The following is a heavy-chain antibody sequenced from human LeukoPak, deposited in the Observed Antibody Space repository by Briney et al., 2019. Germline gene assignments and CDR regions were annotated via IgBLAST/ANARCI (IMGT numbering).Heavy chain of an antibody. Sequence: SETLSLTCAVYGGSFSGYYWSWIRQPPGKGLEWIWEINHSGSTNYNPSLKSRVTISLDTSKNQFSLKLSSVTAADTAVYYCARGRAIFGGTYIEAWFDPWGQGTLVTVSS. V-gene: IGHV4-34*01. CDR1: GGSFSGYY. CDR2: INHSGST. CDR3: ARGRAIFGGTYIEAWFDP. D-gene: IGHD3-3*01. J-gene: IGHJ5*02.